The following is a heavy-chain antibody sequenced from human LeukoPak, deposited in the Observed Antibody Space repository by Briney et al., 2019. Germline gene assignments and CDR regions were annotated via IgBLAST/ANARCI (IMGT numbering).Heavy chain of an antibody. CDR2: ISTSGST. CDR3: ARGSSRDYYYMDV. J-gene: IGHJ6*03. V-gene: IGHV4-4*07. CDR1: GGSSTHYY. Sequence: PSETLSLTCTVSGGSSTHYYYSWVRQPAGKGLGWIGRISTSGSTNYNPSLRSRVTISVDKSKNLFSLKLSSVTAADTAVYYCARGSSRDYYYMDVWGKGTTVTVSS.